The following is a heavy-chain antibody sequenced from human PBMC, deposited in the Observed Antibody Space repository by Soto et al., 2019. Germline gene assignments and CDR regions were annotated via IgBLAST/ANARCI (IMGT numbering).Heavy chain of an antibody. V-gene: IGHV1-8*01. Sequence: QVQLVQSGAEVKKPGASVKVSCKASGYTFTSYDINWVRQATGQGLEWMGWMNPNSGNTGYAQKFQGRVTMTRNTSISTAYMELSSLRSEDTAVYHCARVMREGWRYYYGMDVWGQGTTVTVSS. D-gene: IGHD3-16*01. CDR3: ARVMREGWRYYYGMDV. CDR1: GYTFTSYD. CDR2: MNPNSGNT. J-gene: IGHJ6*02.